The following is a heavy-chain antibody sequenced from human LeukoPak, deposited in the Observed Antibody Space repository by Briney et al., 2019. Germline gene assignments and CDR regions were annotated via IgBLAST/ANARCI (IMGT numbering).Heavy chain of an antibody. CDR2: IYSGGST. D-gene: IGHD5-12*01. Sequence: GGSLRLSCAASGFTVSSNYMSWVRQAPGKGLEWVSVIYSGGSTYYADSVKGRFTISRDNSKNTLYLQMSSLRAEDTAVYYCARPFSGYETNAFDIWGQGTMVTVSS. J-gene: IGHJ3*02. CDR1: GFTVSSNY. V-gene: IGHV3-53*05. CDR3: ARPFSGYETNAFDI.